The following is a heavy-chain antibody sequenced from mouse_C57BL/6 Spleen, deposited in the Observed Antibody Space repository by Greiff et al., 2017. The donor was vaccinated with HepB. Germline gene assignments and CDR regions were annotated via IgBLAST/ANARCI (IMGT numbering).Heavy chain of an antibody. J-gene: IGHJ3*01. V-gene: IGHV1-61*01. D-gene: IGHD1-1*01. Sequence: QVQLQQPGAELVRPGSSVKLSCKASGYTFTSYWMDWVKQRPGQGLEWIGNIYPSDSETHYNQKFKDKATLTVDKSSSTAYMQLSSLTSEDSAVYYCARSGYYYGTAWFAYWGQGTLVTVSA. CDR3: ARSGYYYGTAWFAY. CDR1: GYTFTSYW. CDR2: IYPSDSET.